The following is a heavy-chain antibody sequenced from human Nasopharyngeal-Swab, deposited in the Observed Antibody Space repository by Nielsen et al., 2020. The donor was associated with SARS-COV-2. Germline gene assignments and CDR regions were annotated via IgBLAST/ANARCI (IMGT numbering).Heavy chain of an antibody. Sequence: SETLSLTCTVSGGYISSYYWSWIRQPPGKGLEWIGEINHSGSTNYNPSLKSRVTISVDTSKNQFSLKLTSVTAADTAVYYCAREGVVTAIPHGSWGQGTLVTVSS. V-gene: IGHV4-34*01. CDR3: AREGVVTAIPHGS. CDR1: GGYISSYY. D-gene: IGHD2-21*02. CDR2: INHSGST. J-gene: IGHJ5*02.